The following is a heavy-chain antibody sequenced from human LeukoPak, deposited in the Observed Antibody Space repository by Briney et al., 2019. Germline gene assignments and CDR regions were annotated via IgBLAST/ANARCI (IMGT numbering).Heavy chain of an antibody. J-gene: IGHJ4*02. V-gene: IGHV4-59*01. CDR1: GGSISSYY. Sequence: TSETLSLTCTVSGGSISSYYWSWIRQPPGKGLWWVGYIYYSGSTNYNPSLKSRVTISVDTSKDQFSLKLSSVTAADTAVYYCARDLFHSSSSPTDYWGQGTLVTVSS. D-gene: IGHD6-6*01. CDR3: ARDLFHSSSSPTDY. CDR2: IYYSGST.